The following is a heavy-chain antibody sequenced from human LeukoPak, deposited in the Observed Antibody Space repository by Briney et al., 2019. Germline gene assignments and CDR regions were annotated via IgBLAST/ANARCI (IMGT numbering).Heavy chain of an antibody. CDR2: LSWNSASV. Sequence: PGGSLRLSCAASGSTFGDYAMHRVRQVPGKGLEWVSGLSWNSASVGYADSVKGRFTISRDNAKNSLYLQMNSLTPEDMALYYCAKDTLSMVTTSFDTWGQGTLVTVSS. CDR1: GSTFGDYA. J-gene: IGHJ4*02. V-gene: IGHV3-9*03. D-gene: IGHD4-17*01. CDR3: AKDTLSMVTTSFDT.